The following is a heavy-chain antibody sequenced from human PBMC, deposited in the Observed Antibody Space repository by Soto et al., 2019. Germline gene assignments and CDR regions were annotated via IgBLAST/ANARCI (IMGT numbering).Heavy chain of an antibody. J-gene: IGHJ4*02. CDR1: VGSTSSYS. V-gene: IGHV4-59*08. CDR3: ATSGYLYYFAY. Sequence: PETCPLTSTGSVGSTSSYSWTGFRQPPGKGLEWIGYIYYSGSTNYNPSLKSRVTISVDTSKNQFSLKLSSVTAADTAVYYCATSGYLYYFAYWGQGTLVIVSS. D-gene: IGHD5-12*01. CDR2: IYYSGST.